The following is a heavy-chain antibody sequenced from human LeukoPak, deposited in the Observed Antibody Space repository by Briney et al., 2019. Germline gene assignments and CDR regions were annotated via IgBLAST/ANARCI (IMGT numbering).Heavy chain of an antibody. V-gene: IGHV6-1*01. CDR3: ASLGSGSPLHDY. D-gene: IGHD3-10*01. J-gene: IGHJ4*02. Sequence: SQTLSLTCAISGDSVSSNSAAWNWIRQSPSRGLQWLGRTYHRSKWCNDYAVSVKSRITINPDTSKNQFSLQLNSVTPDDTAVYYCASLGSGSPLHDYWGQGTLVTVSS. CDR2: TYHRSKWCN. CDR1: GDSVSSNSAA.